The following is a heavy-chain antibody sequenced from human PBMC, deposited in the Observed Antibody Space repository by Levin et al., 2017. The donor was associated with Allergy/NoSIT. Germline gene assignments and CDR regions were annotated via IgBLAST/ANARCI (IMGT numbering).Heavy chain of an antibody. CDR3: LSKDVGH. V-gene: IGHV3-7*02. D-gene: IGHD2/OR15-2a*01. CDR1: GFTFSTSW. Sequence: GGSLRLSCVASGFTFSTSWMTWVRQAPGKGLEWVGNINQGGSGKNYVDSVKGRFSISRDNAKNSLYLQMNSLRAEDTAVYYCLSKDVGHWGQGTLVTVSS. J-gene: IGHJ4*02. CDR2: INQGGSGK.